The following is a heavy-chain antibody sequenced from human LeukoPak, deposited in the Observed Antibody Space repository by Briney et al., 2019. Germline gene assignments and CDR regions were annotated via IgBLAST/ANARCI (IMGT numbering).Heavy chain of an antibody. CDR1: GGSISSSSYY. J-gene: IGHJ5*02. Sequence: SETLSLTCTVSGGSISSSSYYWGWIRQPPGKGLEWIGSIYYSGSTYYNSSLKSRVTISVDTSKNQFSLKLSPVTAADTAVYYCARLHCSSTSCYPNWFDPWGQGTLVTVSS. D-gene: IGHD2-2*01. V-gene: IGHV4-39*01. CDR2: IYYSGST. CDR3: ARLHCSSTSCYPNWFDP.